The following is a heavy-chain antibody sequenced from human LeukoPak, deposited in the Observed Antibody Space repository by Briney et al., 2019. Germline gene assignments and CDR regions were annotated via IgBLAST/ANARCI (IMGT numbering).Heavy chain of an antibody. J-gene: IGHJ5*02. D-gene: IGHD6-6*01. CDR2: INTNTGNP. V-gene: IGHV7-4-1*02. Sequence: GASVKVSCEASGYTFTSYAMNWVRQAPAQGLEWMGWINTNTGNPTYAQGFTGRFVFSLDTSVSTAYLQISSLKAEDTAVYYCARGSSGPYNWFDPWGQGTLVTVSS. CDR3: ARGSSGPYNWFDP. CDR1: GYTFTSYA.